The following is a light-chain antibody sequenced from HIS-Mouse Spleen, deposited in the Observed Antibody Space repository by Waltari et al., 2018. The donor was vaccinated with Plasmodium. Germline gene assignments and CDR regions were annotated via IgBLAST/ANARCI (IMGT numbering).Light chain of an antibody. J-gene: IGLJ3*02. CDR2: LNSDGSH. CDR1: SGHSSYD. CDR3: QTWGTGIQV. Sequence: QLVLTQSPSASASLGASVKLTCTLSSGHSSYDIAWHQHQPEKGPRYLMKLNSDGSHSKGDGIPDRFAGSSSGAERYLTISSLQSEDEADYYCQTWGTGIQVFGGGTKLTVL. V-gene: IGLV4-69*01.